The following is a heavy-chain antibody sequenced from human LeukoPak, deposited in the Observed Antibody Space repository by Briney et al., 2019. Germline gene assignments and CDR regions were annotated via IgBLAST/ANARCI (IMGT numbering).Heavy chain of an antibody. J-gene: IGHJ6*02. CDR1: GGTFSSYA. D-gene: IGHD4-11*01. CDR3: ARPYTHGYYYYGVDV. CDR2: IIPIFGTA. V-gene: IGHV1-69*13. Sequence: SVKVSCKASGGTFSSYAISWVRQAPGQGLEWMGGIIPIFGTANYAQKFQGRVTITADESTSTAYMELSSLRSEDTAVYYCARPYTHGYYYYGVDVWGQGTTVTVSS.